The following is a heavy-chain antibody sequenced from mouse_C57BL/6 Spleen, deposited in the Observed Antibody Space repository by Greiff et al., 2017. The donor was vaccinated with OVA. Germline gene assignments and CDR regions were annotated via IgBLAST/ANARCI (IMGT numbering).Heavy chain of an antibody. CDR2: IDPSASET. CDR1: GYTFTSYW. Sequence: VQLQQPGAELVRPGSSVKLSCKASGYTFTSYWMHWVKQRPIQGLEWIGNIDPSASETPYNHKFKDKATLTVDKSSSTAYMQRSSLTSEDCAVYYSTRGQLRLRAMDYWGQGTSVTVSS. V-gene: IGHV1-52*01. CDR3: TRGQLRLRAMDY. D-gene: IGHD3-2*02. J-gene: IGHJ4*01.